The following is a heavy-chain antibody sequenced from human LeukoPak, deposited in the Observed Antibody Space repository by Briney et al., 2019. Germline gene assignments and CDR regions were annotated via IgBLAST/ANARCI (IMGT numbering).Heavy chain of an antibody. CDR2: INPNSGGT. Sequence: GASVKVSCKASGYTFTGYYMHWVRQAPGQGLEWMGWINPNSGGTNYAQKFQGRVTMTRDTSIGTAYMELSRLRSDDTAVYYCARDWSIVVVPAAMASRHYYYYYGMDVWGQGTTVTVSS. CDR3: ARDWSIVVVPAAMASRHYYYYYGMDV. V-gene: IGHV1-2*02. J-gene: IGHJ6*02. D-gene: IGHD2-2*01. CDR1: GYTFTGYY.